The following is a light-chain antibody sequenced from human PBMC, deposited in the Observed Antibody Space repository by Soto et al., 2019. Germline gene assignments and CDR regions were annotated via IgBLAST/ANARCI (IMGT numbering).Light chain of an antibody. CDR2: GTS. V-gene: IGKV3-20*01. J-gene: IGKJ5*01. CDR3: QQYGSSPPAT. CDR1: QSVSSSS. Sequence: ETVLTQSPGTLSLSPGERATLSCRASQSVSSSSLAWYQQRPGQAPRLLIYGTSSRATGIPDRFSGSGSGTDFTLTISRLEPEDFAVYYCQQYGSSPPATFGQGTRLEIK.